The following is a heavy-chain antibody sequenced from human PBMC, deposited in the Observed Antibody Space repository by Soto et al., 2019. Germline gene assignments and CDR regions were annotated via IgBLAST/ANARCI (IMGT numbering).Heavy chain of an antibody. J-gene: IGHJ4*02. D-gene: IGHD5-18*01. CDR2: INHSGST. V-gene: IGHV4-34*01. Sequence: ETLSLTCAVYGGSFSGYYWSWIRQPPGKGLEWIGEINHSGSTNYNPSLKSRVTISVDTSKNQFSLKLSSVTAADTAVYYCARACRTAMVQFDYWGQGTLVTVSS. CDR1: GGSFSGYY. CDR3: ARACRTAMVQFDY.